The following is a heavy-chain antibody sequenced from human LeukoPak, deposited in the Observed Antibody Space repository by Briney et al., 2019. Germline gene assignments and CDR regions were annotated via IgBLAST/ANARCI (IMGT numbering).Heavy chain of an antibody. J-gene: IGHJ6*02. D-gene: IGHD6-19*01. V-gene: IGHV3-66*01. CDR2: IYSGGST. CDR1: GFTFSRYA. Sequence: GGSLRLSCAASGFTFSRYAMTWVRQAPGQGLEWVSVIYSGGSTYYADSVKGRFTISRDNSKNTLYLQMNSLRAEDTAVYYCARVAYSSGWYYGMDVWGQGTTVTVSS. CDR3: ARVAYSSGWYYGMDV.